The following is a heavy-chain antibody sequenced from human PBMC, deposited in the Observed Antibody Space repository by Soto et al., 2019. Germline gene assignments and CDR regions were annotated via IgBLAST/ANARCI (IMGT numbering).Heavy chain of an antibody. D-gene: IGHD6-13*01. CDR2: INHSGST. Sequence: PSETLSLTCAVDGVSFSGYYWSWIRQPPGKGLEWIGEINHSGSTNYNPSLKSRVTISVDTSKNQFSLKLSSVTAADTAVYYCARGPRDSSTYYDYWGQGTLVTVSS. V-gene: IGHV4-34*01. CDR1: GVSFSGYY. J-gene: IGHJ4*02. CDR3: ARGPRDSSTYYDY.